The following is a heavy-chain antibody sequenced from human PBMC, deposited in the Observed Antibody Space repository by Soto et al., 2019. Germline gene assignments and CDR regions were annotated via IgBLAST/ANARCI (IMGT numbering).Heavy chain of an antibody. CDR3: AKAPYYYGSGSSYY. D-gene: IGHD3-10*01. Sequence: PGGSLRLSCAVSGFTVSSNYMNWVRQAPGKGLEWVSFIYSGGNTYYADSVKGRFTISRDNSKNMLYLQMNSLRVEDTAVYYCAKAPYYYGSGSSYYWGQGTLVTVSS. CDR1: GFTVSSNY. CDR2: IYSGGNT. V-gene: IGHV3-66*01. J-gene: IGHJ4*02.